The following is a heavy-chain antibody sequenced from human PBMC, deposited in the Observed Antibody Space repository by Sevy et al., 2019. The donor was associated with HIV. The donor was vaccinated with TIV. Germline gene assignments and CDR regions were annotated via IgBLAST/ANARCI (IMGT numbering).Heavy chain of an antibody. CDR1: GFSFSSYG. V-gene: IGHV3-30*02. CDR2: IQYDGSNK. J-gene: IGHJ4*02. D-gene: IGHD3-16*01. Sequence: GGSLRLSCAASGFSFSSYGMHWVRQAPGKGLERMSYIQYDGSNKDYADSMKGRFTISRDNSKNTLYLQINSLRVEDTAVIYCVKECGGGGGDHWGQGTLVAVSS. CDR3: VKECGGGGGDH.